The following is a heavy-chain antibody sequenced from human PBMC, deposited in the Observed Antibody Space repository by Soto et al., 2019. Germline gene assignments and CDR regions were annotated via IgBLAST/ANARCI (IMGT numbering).Heavy chain of an antibody. CDR2: IYYSGIT. Sequence: QLQLQESGPGLVKPSETLSLTCTVSGGSISSSSYYWGWIRQPPGKGLEWIGSIYYSGITYYNPSLKSRVTISVDTSKNQFSLKLSSVTAADTAVYYCASPSSPYCSGGSCPIDYWGQGTLVTVSS. D-gene: IGHD2-15*01. CDR3: ASPSSPYCSGGSCPIDY. V-gene: IGHV4-39*01. J-gene: IGHJ4*02. CDR1: GGSISSSSYY.